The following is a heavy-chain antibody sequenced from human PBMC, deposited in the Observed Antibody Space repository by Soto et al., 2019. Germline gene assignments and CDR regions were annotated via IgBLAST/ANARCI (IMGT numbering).Heavy chain of an antibody. J-gene: IGHJ6*02. D-gene: IGHD2-2*01. CDR1: GFTFSSYS. V-gene: IGHV3-21*01. CDR2: ISSSSSYI. CDR3: ARGKGCSSTSCYFYYYYGMDV. Sequence: PGGSLRLSCAASGFTFSSYSMNWVRQAPGKGPEWVSSISSSSSYIYYADSVKGRFTISRDNAKNSLYLQMNSLRAEDTAVYYCARGKGCSSTSCYFYYYYGMDVWGQGTTVTSP.